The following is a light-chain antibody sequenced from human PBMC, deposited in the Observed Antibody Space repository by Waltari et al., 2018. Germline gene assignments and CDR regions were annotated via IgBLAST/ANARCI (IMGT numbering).Light chain of an antibody. CDR1: ESISNW. CDR2: KAS. Sequence: DIQMTQSPSTLSHSVGDRVTITCRASESISNWLAWYQQKPGKAPKLLIYKASSLESGVPSRFSGSGSGTEFTLTITSLQPDDFATYYCQHFKAFPWTFGQGTKVEIK. J-gene: IGKJ1*01. V-gene: IGKV1-5*03. CDR3: QHFKAFPWT.